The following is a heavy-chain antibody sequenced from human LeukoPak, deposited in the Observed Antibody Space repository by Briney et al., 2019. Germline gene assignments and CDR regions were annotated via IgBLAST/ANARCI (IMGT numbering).Heavy chain of an antibody. CDR2: INHSGST. J-gene: IGHJ4*02. D-gene: IGHD6-6*01. V-gene: IGHV4-34*01. CDR3: ARSWLEYSSSSGI. CDR1: GGSFSGYY. Sequence: SETLSLTCAVYGGSFSGYYWSWIRQPPGKGLEWIGEINHSGSTNYNPSLKSRVTISVDTSKNQFSLKLSSVTAADTAVYYCARSWLEYSSSSGIWGQGTLVTVSS.